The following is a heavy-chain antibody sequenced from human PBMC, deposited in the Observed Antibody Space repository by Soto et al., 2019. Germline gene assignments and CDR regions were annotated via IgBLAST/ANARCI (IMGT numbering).Heavy chain of an antibody. J-gene: IGHJ3*02. CDR3: ARDLYCSGGSCYEAGDAFDI. D-gene: IGHD2-15*01. CDR1: GYTLTSYG. V-gene: IGHV1-18*01. Sequence: GASVKVSCKASGYTLTSYGISWVRQAPGQGLEWMGWISAYNGNTNYAQKLQGRVTMTTDTSTSTAYMELRSLRSDDTAVYYCARDLYCSGGSCYEAGDAFDIWGQGTMVTVSS. CDR2: ISAYNGNT.